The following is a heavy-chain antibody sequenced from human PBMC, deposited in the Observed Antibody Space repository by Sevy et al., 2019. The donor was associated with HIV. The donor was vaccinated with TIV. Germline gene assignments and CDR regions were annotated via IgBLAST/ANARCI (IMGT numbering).Heavy chain of an antibody. CDR3: AKDQGDSSGWYTVWYYYYGMDV. J-gene: IGHJ6*02. D-gene: IGHD6-19*01. Sequence: GGSLRLSCVASGFTFSSYAMSWVRQAPGKGLEWVSAISGSGGSTYYADSVKGRFTISRDNSKNTLYLQMNSLRAEDTAVYYCAKDQGDSSGWYTVWYYYYGMDVWGQGTTVTVSS. CDR1: GFTFSSYA. V-gene: IGHV3-23*01. CDR2: ISGSGGST.